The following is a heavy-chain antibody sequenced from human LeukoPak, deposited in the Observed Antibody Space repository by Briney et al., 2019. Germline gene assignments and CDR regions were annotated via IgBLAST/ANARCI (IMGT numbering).Heavy chain of an antibody. D-gene: IGHD2/OR15-2a*01. CDR1: RYSFTNYW. J-gene: IGHJ3*02. CDR3: ARPYSTGIRDAYDM. Sequence: GESLTSSCTASRYSFTNYWIAWVRHMPGAGLEWMGTIYPGDSDARYSPAFQGQFTLSVDRSTTTAYLQWPSLKASDTAMYYCARPYSTGIRDAYDMWGQGTMVIVSS. CDR2: IYPGDSDA. V-gene: IGHV5-51*01.